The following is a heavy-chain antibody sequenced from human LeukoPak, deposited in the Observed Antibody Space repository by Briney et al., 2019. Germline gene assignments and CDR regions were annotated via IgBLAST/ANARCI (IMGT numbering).Heavy chain of an antibody. CDR1: GDSIGSSSYY. CDR3: ARHRRIAVAGKSWYFDL. V-gene: IGHV4-39*01. CDR2: IYYSGST. D-gene: IGHD6-19*01. Sequence: PSETLSLTCTVSGDSIGSSSYYWGWIRQPPGQGLEWIGSIYYSGSTYYNPSLKSRVTISVDTSKNQFSLKLSSVTAADTAVYYCARHRRIAVAGKSWYFDLWGRGTLVTVSS. J-gene: IGHJ2*01.